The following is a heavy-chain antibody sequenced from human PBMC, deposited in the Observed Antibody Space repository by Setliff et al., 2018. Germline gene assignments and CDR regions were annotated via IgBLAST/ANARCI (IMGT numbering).Heavy chain of an antibody. CDR3: ARSGDYGSGRLSP. CDR1: GGSISSGDHY. J-gene: IGHJ5*02. V-gene: IGHV4-61*02. CDR2: IHASGST. D-gene: IGHD3-10*01. Sequence: SETLSLTCTVSGGSISSGDHYWNWIRQPAGKGLEWIGRIHASGSTNYNPSLKSRVTISVDTSKNQFSLKLTSVTAADTAVYYCARSGDYGSGRLSPWGQGTLVTVSS.